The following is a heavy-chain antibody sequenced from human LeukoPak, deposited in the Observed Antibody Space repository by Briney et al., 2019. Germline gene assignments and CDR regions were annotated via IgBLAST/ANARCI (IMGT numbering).Heavy chain of an antibody. V-gene: IGHV3-53*05. Sequence: GGSLRLSCAASGFTVSSNYMSWVRQAPGKGLEWVSVIYSGGTTYYADSVKGRFTISRDNAKNSLYLQMNSLRAEDTALYYCAKGTGRYYYYYGMDVWGQGTAVTVSS. D-gene: IGHD7-27*01. CDR3: AKGTGRYYYYYGMDV. J-gene: IGHJ6*02. CDR2: IYSGGTT. CDR1: GFTVSSNY.